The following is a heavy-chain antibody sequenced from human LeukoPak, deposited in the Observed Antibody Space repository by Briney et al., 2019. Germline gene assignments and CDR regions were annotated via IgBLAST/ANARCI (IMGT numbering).Heavy chain of an antibody. D-gene: IGHD6-25*01. CDR3: TTDPQRGH. J-gene: IGHJ4*02. Sequence: PGGSLRLSCVVSGFTFTNAWMSWVRQAPGKGLEWVGRIKDKNDGETTEYAAPVKDRFSISRDDSRNTLYLQMNSLKADDTAVYFCTTDPQRGHWGQGTLVTVSS. CDR1: GFTFTNAW. CDR2: IKDKNDGETT. V-gene: IGHV3-15*01.